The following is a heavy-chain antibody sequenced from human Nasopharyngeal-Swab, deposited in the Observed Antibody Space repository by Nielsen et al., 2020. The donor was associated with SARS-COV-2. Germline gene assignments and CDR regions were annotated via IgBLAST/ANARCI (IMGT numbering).Heavy chain of an antibody. CDR3: ARDDTAYAFDI. CDR2: IYYSGNT. D-gene: IGHD5-18*01. Sequence: SETLSLTCTVSGGSISGYYWSWIRQPPGKGLEYIGYIYYSGNTNYYPSLKSRVTISVDTSKSQFSLKLSSVTAADAGVYYCARDDTAYAFDIWGQGTLVSFSS. J-gene: IGHJ3*02. CDR1: GGSISGYY. V-gene: IGHV4-59*01.